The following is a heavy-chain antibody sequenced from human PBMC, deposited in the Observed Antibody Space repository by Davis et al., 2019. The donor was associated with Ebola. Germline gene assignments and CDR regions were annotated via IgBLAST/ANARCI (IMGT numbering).Heavy chain of an antibody. D-gene: IGHD2-15*01. V-gene: IGHV3-23*01. J-gene: IGHJ6*03. CDR3: AKDHCSGGSCYEIYFYYYMDV. Sequence: GESLKISCAASEFTFSNYDMGWVRQVPGKGLEWVSGVSGSGGSTYYADSVKGRFTISRDNSKNTLYLQMNSLRAEDTAVYYCAKDHCSGGSCYEIYFYYYMDVWGKGTTVTVSS. CDR1: EFTFSNYD. CDR2: VSGSGGST.